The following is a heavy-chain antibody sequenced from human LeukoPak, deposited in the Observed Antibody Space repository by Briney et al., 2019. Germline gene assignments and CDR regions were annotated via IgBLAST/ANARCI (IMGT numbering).Heavy chain of an antibody. CDR3: ARDFRGYSYAQIAFDI. CDR2: IYSGGST. D-gene: IGHD5-18*01. V-gene: IGHV3-66*01. Sequence: GGSLRLSCAASGFTVSNNYMNWVRQAPGKGLERVSVIYSGGSTYYAASAKGRFTISRDTSKNTLYLQMSSLRAEDTALYYCARDFRGYSYAQIAFDIWGQGTTVTVSS. J-gene: IGHJ3*02. CDR1: GFTVSNNY.